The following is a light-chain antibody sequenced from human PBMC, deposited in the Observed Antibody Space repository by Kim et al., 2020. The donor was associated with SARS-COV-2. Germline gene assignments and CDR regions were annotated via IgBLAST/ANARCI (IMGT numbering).Light chain of an antibody. CDR3: NSRDSNDNVV. CDR1: SLRSYY. V-gene: IGLV3-19*01. Sequence: SSELTQDPAVSVALGQTVRITCQGDSLRSYYATWYQQKPGQAPIIVIYGKNNRPSGIPDRFSGSCSGNTASLTITGTQAGDEADYYCNSRDSNDNVVFGG. J-gene: IGLJ2*01. CDR2: GKN.